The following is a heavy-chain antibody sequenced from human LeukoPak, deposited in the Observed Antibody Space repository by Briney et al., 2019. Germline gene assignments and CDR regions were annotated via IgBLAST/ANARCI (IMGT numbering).Heavy chain of an antibody. CDR1: GYTFTGYY. J-gene: IGHJ6*02. Sequence: ASVKVSCKASGYTFTGYYMHWVRQAPGQGPEWMGWINPNSGGTNYAQKFQGRVTMTRDTSISTAYMELSRLRSDDTAVYYCARAKFHCSSTSCYSFYGMDVWGQGTTVTVSS. CDR2: INPNSGGT. D-gene: IGHD2-2*01. V-gene: IGHV1-2*02. CDR3: ARAKFHCSSTSCYSFYGMDV.